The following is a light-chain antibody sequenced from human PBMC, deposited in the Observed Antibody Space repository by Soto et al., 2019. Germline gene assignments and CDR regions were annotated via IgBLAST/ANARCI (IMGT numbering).Light chain of an antibody. CDR3: ETWDSNTHV. CDR1: SGHSSYI. Sequence: QSVLTQSSSASASLGSSVKLTCTLSSGHSSYIIAWHQQQPGKAPRYLMKLEGSGSYNKGSGVPDRFSGSSSGADRYLTISNLQFEDEADYYCETWDSNTHVFGTGTKVIVL. CDR2: LEGSGSY. J-gene: IGLJ1*01. V-gene: IGLV4-60*02.